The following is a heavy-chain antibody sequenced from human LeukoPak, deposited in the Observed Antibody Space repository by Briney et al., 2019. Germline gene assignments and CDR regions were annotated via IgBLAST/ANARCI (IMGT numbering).Heavy chain of an antibody. CDR2: ISSSSSYI. CDR1: GFTLSSHS. J-gene: IGHJ4*02. Sequence: GGSLRLSCAASGFTLSSHSMNWVRQAPGKGLEWVASISSSSSYIYYADSVKGRFTISRDNAKNSLFLQMNSLRAEDTAVYYCARGFVVVTALDYWGQGTLVTVSS. V-gene: IGHV3-21*01. CDR3: ARGFVVVTALDY. D-gene: IGHD2-21*02.